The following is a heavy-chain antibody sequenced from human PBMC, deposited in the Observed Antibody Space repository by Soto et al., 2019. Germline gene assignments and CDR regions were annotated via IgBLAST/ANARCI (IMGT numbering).Heavy chain of an antibody. CDR2: ITSAGST. D-gene: IGHD6-19*01. Sequence: EVQLLESGGDLAQPGGSLRLICAASGFTFSNYAMTWVRQSPGKGLEWVSTITSAGSTFYGDTVKGRFTISRDNSNNNLYLQRNSLGAEDTAVYYCAKTDKFRSPSSGWAHRFDSWGQGTLVTVSS. V-gene: IGHV3-23*01. J-gene: IGHJ4*02. CDR3: AKTDKFRSPSSGWAHRFDS. CDR1: GFTFSNYA.